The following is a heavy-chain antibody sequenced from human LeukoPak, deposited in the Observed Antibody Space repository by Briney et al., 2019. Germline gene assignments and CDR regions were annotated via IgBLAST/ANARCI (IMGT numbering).Heavy chain of an antibody. V-gene: IGHV4-59*08. CDR1: GGSISSYY. J-gene: IGHJ4*02. Sequence: SETLSLTCTVSGGSISSYYWSWIRQPPGKGLEWIGYIYYSGSTNYRPSLKSRVTISVDTSKNQFSLKLSSVTAADTAVYYCARVFYGDYSTWGYWGQGTLVTVSS. D-gene: IGHD4-17*01. CDR3: ARVFYGDYSTWGY. CDR2: IYYSGST.